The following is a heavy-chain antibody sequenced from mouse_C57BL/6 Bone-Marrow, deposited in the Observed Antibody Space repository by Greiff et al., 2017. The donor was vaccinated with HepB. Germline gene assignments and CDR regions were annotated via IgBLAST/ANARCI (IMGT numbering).Heavy chain of an antibody. J-gene: IGHJ3*01. CDR3: ARPATMITTTFAY. CDR1: GFSLTSYG. CDR2: IWSGGST. V-gene: IGHV2-2*01. Sequence: VKLQQSGPGLVQPSQSLSITCTVSGFSLTSYGVHWVRQSPGKGLEWLGVIWSGGSTDYNAAFISRLSISKDNSKSQFFFKMNSLQADDTAIYYCARPATMITTTFAYWGQGTLVTVSA. D-gene: IGHD2-4*01.